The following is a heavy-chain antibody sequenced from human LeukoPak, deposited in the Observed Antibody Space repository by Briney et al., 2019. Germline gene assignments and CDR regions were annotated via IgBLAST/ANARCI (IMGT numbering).Heavy chain of an antibody. D-gene: IGHD3-22*01. V-gene: IGHV6-1*01. Sequence: SQTLSLTCAISGDSVSSNSAAWNWIRQSPSRGLEWLGRTYYRSKWYNDYAVSVKSRITINTDTSKNQCSLQLNSVTPEDTAVYYCARGPYYYDSSGYPGGNWFDPWGQGTLVTVSS. CDR3: ARGPYYYDSSGYPGGNWFDP. CDR2: TYYRSKWYN. CDR1: GDSVSSNSAA. J-gene: IGHJ5*02.